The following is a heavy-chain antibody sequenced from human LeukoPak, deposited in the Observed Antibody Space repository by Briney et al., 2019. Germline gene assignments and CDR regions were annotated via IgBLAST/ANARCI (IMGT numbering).Heavy chain of an antibody. CDR1: GYTFTSYY. D-gene: IGHD4-17*01. J-gene: IGHJ4*02. Sequence: GASVKVSCKASGYTFTSYYMHWVRQAPGQGLEWMGIINPSGGSTSYAQKFQDRVAMTRDTSTSTVYMQLSSLRSEDTAVYYCARGLTHYGDYDAYWGQGTLVTVSP. CDR2: INPSGGST. CDR3: ARGLTHYGDYDAY. V-gene: IGHV1-46*01.